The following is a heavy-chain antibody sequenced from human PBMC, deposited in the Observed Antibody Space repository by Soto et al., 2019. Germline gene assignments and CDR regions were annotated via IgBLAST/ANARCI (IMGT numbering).Heavy chain of an antibody. V-gene: IGHV3-30*18. CDR1: GFTCSNYA. CDR2: TSYDGNNE. CDR3: AKDKGVFNWATSYFDY. Sequence: GGSLRLSCAASGFTCSNYAVHWVRQAPGKGLEWVALTSYDGNNEYYTDSVKGRFTISRDNSKNTLFLQMNSPRPEDTAVYYCAKDKGVFNWATSYFDYWGQGALVTVSS. D-gene: IGHD1-1*01. J-gene: IGHJ4*02.